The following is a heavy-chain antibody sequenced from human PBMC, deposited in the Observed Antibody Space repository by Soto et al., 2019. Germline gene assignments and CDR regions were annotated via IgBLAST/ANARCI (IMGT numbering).Heavy chain of an antibody. D-gene: IGHD6-6*01. V-gene: IGHV3-30*18. CDR2: MSYAGTYE. J-gene: IGHJ4*02. CDR1: GFTFSDYG. Sequence: LRLSCAVSGFTFSDYGMHWVRQAPGKGLEWVAVMSYAGTYEYYADSVKGRFTISRDLSGNTLFLQMNSLRLEDTAVYFCAKEMYPRTVLDSSSPWGDYWGQGTLVTVSS. CDR3: AKEMYPRTVLDSSSPWGDY.